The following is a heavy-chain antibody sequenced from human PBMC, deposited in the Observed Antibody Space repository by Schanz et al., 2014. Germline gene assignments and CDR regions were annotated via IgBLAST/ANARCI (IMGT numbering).Heavy chain of an antibody. J-gene: IGHJ6*03. CDR1: GYIFINSG. CDR3: ARALKGKVAIFGVIAAQNYYYMDV. D-gene: IGHD3-3*01. V-gene: IGHV1-8*02. CDR2: MNPKTGNT. Sequence: QVQVVQSGPEVKKPGATVKVSCKASGYIFINSGISWVRQAPGQGLEWMGWMNPKTGNTDHAQKFQGRVSMTWDTSTSTAYLDLSRLRSEDTGVYYCARALKGKVAIFGVIAAQNYYYMDVWGKGTTVTVSS.